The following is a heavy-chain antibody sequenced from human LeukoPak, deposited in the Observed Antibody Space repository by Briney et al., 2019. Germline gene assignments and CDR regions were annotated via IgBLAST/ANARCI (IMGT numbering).Heavy chain of an antibody. V-gene: IGHV3-48*03. CDR1: GFTFSRFE. Sequence: GGSLRLSCAASGFTFSRFELNWVRQAPGKGLEWVSHISTGTYIAYADSVKGRFTISRDNARNSLYLEMNSLRAEDTAVYYCTREQDREAAATIVGDYWGQGTLVTVSS. CDR2: ISTGTYI. CDR3: TREQDREAAATIVGDY. J-gene: IGHJ4*02. D-gene: IGHD6-13*01.